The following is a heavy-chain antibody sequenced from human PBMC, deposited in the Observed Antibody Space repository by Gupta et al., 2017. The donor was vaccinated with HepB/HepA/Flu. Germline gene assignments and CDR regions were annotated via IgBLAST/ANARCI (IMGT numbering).Heavy chain of an antibody. J-gene: IGHJ6*02. Sequence: QVQLVQSGAEVRKPGASVKISWKASGYSSENDGFTWVRQAPGQVFDWMGWISSSNNKSVYAQNFQGRITMTTDSSTGTGHMEVTRLRYDDTAVYYCGGAYSLNSSAMDVWAQGTT. D-gene: IGHD2-15*01. V-gene: IGHV1-18*01. CDR3: GGAYSLNSSAMDV. CDR2: ISSSNNKS. CDR1: GYSSENDG.